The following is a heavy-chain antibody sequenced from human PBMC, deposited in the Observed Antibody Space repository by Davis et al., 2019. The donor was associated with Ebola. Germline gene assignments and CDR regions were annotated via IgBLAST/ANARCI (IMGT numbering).Heavy chain of an antibody. V-gene: IGHV5-51*01. CDR3: ARSSPYCSGGSCYFTIDP. D-gene: IGHD2-15*01. J-gene: IGHJ5*02. Sequence: KVSCKGSGYSFTSYWIGWVRQMPGKGLEWMGIIYPGDSDTRYSPSFQGQVTISADKSISTAYLQWSSLKASDTAMYYCARSSPYCSGGSCYFTIDPWGQGTLVTVSS. CDR1: GYSFTSYW. CDR2: IYPGDSDT.